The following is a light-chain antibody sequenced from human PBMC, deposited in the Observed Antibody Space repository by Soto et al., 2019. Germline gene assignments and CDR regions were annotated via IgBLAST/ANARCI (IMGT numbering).Light chain of an antibody. Sequence: EIVLTQSPATLSLSPGERATLSCRASQSVSSYLVWYQQKPGQAPRLLIYDASNRATGIPARFSGSGSGTDFTLTISSLEPEDFAVYYCQQRSNWPPGVTFGPGTKVDMK. J-gene: IGKJ3*01. CDR3: QQRSNWPPGVT. V-gene: IGKV3-11*01. CDR1: QSVSSY. CDR2: DAS.